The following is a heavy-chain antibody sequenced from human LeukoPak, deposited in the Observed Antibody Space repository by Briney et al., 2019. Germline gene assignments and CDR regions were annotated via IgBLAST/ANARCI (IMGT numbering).Heavy chain of an antibody. CDR1: GFTFSSYS. V-gene: IGHV3-23*01. D-gene: IGHD2-21*02. CDR3: ANSLRVTRVDY. Sequence: PGGSLRLSCAASGFTFSSYSINWVRQAPGKGLEWVSAISGSGGSTYYADSVKGRFTISRDNSKNTLYLQMNSLRAEDTAVYYCANSLRVTRVDYWGQGTLVTVSS. J-gene: IGHJ4*02. CDR2: ISGSGGST.